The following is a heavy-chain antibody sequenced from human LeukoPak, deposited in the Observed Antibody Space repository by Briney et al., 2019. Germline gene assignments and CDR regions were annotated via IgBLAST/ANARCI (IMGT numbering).Heavy chain of an antibody. J-gene: IGHJ4*02. CDR3: ARGRYCSSTSCQFFDY. V-gene: IGHV1-2*02. CDR1: GYTFTNHG. Sequence: ASVKVSCKASGYTFTNHGFSWVRQAPGQGLEWMGWINPNSGGTNYAQKFQGRVTMTRDTSISTAYMELSRLRSDDTAVYYCARGRYCSSTSCQFFDYWGQGTLVTVSS. D-gene: IGHD2-2*01. CDR2: INPNSGGT.